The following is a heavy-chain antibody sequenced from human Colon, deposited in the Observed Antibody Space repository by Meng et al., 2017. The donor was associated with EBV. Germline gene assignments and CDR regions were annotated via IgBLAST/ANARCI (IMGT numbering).Heavy chain of an antibody. Sequence: QDQPPQPGPGLVKPTQTLSLTCAISGDSFASNSAVWNLIRQSPSRGLEWLGRTYYRSEWYNDYAVSVKSRITINPDTSKNQFSLQLNSVTPEDTAVYYCARVAVGISSFDYWGQGTLVTVSS. CDR3: ARVAVGISSFDY. CDR2: TYYRSEWYN. D-gene: IGHD1-26*01. CDR1: GDSFASNSAV. V-gene: IGHV6-1*01. J-gene: IGHJ4*02.